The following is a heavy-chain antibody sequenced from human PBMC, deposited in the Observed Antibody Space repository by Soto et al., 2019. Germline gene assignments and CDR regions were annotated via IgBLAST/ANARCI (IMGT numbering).Heavy chain of an antibody. CDR1: GGSFSSYS. D-gene: IGHD3-10*01. CDR2: INPSVGTT. Sequence: ASVKVSCKASGGSFSSYSISWVRQAPGQGLEWMGVINPSVGTTSYAQKFQGRVTMTRDTSTSIVYMELSSLRSEDTAVYYCARDIAMVTKHWFDPWGQGNLVTVSS. V-gene: IGHV1-46*03. J-gene: IGHJ5*02. CDR3: ARDIAMVTKHWFDP.